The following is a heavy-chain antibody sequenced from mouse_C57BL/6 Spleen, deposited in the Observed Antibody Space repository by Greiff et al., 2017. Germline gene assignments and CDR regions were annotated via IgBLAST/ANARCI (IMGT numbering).Heavy chain of an antibody. V-gene: IGHV5-17*01. CDR3: ARDDGYLFDY. CDR2: ISRGSSTN. Sequence: EVQGVESGGGLVKPGGSLKLSCAASGFTFSDYGMHWVRQAPEKGLEWVAYISRGSSTNYYADTVKGRFTISRDNAKNTLFLQMTSLRSEDTAMYYCARDDGYLFDYWGQGTTLTVSS. CDR1: GFTFSDYG. D-gene: IGHD2-3*01. J-gene: IGHJ2*01.